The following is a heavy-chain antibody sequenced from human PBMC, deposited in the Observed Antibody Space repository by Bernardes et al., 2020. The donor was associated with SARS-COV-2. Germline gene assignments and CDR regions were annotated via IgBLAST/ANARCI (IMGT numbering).Heavy chain of an antibody. Sequence: GGSLRLSCAASGFTFTNYNMNWVRQAPGRGLEWVYFITSGSTHVHYGDSVKGRFTISRDNAREELYLQMDNLRAEDTAIYYCAKESRADCTPGSPGNTGDCYNNYYYGLDVWGLGTTVTV. CDR2: ITSGSTHV. D-gene: IGHD2-21*02. J-gene: IGHJ6*02. CDR1: GFTFTNYN. V-gene: IGHV3-21*04. CDR3: AKESRADCTPGSPGNTGDCYNNYYYGLDV.